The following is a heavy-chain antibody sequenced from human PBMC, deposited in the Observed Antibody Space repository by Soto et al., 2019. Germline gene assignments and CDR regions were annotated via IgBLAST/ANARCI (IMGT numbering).Heavy chain of an antibody. CDR2: INAGNGNT. V-gene: IGHV1-3*01. D-gene: IGHD6-6*01. J-gene: IGHJ6*02. CDR3: ARDGSSTIYYYYGMDF. Sequence: ASVKVSCKASGYTFTSYAMHWVRQAPGQRLEWMGWINAGNGNTKYSQKFQGRVTITRDTSASTAYMELSSLRSEDTAVYYCARDGSSTIYYYYGMDFWAQRTTVTVSS. CDR1: GYTFTSYA.